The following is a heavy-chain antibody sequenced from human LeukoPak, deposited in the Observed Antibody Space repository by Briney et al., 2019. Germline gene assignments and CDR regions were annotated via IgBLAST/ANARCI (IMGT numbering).Heavy chain of an antibody. Sequence: GGSLRLSCAASGFTFSRYAMSWVRQAPGKGLEWVSAITSGGGSTYYADSAKGRFTISRDNSKNTLYLQVNSLRAEDTAVYYCAKDHYNGDFDYWGQGTLVTVSS. J-gene: IGHJ4*02. CDR1: GFTFSRYA. D-gene: IGHD3-10*01. V-gene: IGHV3-23*01. CDR2: ITSGGGST. CDR3: AKDHYNGDFDY.